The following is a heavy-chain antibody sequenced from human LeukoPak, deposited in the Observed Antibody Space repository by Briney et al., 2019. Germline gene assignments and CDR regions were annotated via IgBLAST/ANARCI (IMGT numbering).Heavy chain of an antibody. V-gene: IGHV4-59*12. J-gene: IGHJ4*02. D-gene: IGHD1-14*01. CDR2: IHRSGST. CDR1: SASITSYY. Sequence: SETLSLTCTVSSASITSYYWNWIRQPPGKGLEWIGGIHRSGSTNYNPSLQSRVTISIDRSKNQIALELSSVTAADTAVYYCAREIVGGFNPGAYWGQGTLVTVSS. CDR3: AREIVGGFNPGAY.